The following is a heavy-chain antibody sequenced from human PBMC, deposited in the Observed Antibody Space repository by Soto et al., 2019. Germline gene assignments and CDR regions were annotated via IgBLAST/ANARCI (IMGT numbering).Heavy chain of an antibody. CDR1: GFTFSDYW. D-gene: IGHD2-8*02. Sequence: GGALRLCCPASGFTFSDYWMSWVRQAPGKGLEWVANINQDGSQKYYVDSVRGRFTISRDNAKNSLYLQMNSLRAEDTAVYYCARAVAAGGSFWGQGTLVTVSS. CDR3: ARAVAAGGSF. V-gene: IGHV3-7*01. CDR2: INQDGSQK. J-gene: IGHJ4*02.